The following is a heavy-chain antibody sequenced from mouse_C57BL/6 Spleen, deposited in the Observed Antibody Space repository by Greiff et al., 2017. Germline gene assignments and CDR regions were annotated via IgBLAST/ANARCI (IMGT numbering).Heavy chain of an antibody. V-gene: IGHV1-82*01. CDR3: ASYDYEGFYDY. Sequence: QVQLQQSGPELVKPGASVKISCKASGYAFSSSWMNWVKQRPGKGLEWIGRIYPGDGDTNYNGKFKGKATLTADKSSSTAYMQLSSLTSEDSGVYFCASYDYEGFYDYWGQGTTLTVSS. D-gene: IGHD2-4*01. CDR2: IYPGDGDT. CDR1: GYAFSSSW. J-gene: IGHJ2*01.